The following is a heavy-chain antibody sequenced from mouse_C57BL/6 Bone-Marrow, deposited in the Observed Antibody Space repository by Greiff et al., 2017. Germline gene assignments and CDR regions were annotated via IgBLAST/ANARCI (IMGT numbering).Heavy chain of an antibody. CDR1: GFTFSSYG. J-gene: IGHJ4*01. V-gene: IGHV5-6*01. CDR2: ISSGGSYT. Sequence: EVQLQESGGDLVKPGGSLKLSCAASGFTFSSYGMSWVRPTPDKRLEWVATISSGGSYTYYPDSVKGRFTISRDNAKNTLYLQMSSLKSEDTAMYYCARRLRYYYAMDYWGQGTSVTVSS. D-gene: IGHD3-2*02. CDR3: ARRLRYYYAMDY.